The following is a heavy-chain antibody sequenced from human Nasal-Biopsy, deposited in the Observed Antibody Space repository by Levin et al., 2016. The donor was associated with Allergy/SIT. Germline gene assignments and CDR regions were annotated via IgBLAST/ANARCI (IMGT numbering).Heavy chain of an antibody. D-gene: IGHD3-22*01. J-gene: IGHJ5*02. CDR2: IDPSDSWT. CDR3: VRHPAPGHYDSSGYYDH. V-gene: IGHV5-10-1*01. CDR1: GYSFTNYW. Sequence: ASVKVSCKASGYSFTNYWISWVRQVPGGGLEWMGRIDPSDSWTDYSPSFQGHVSMSADTSISIVYLQWSSLTASDTAMYSCVRHPAPGHYDSSGYYDHWGQGTQVTVSS.